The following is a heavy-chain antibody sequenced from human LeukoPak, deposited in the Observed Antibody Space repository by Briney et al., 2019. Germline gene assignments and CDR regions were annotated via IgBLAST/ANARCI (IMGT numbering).Heavy chain of an antibody. Sequence: GGSLRLSCAASGFTFSDYCMNWVRRAPGKGLEWVASISSSSPYIYYTDSVKGRFTISRDNAKNSLYLQMNSLRAEDTAVYYCARLYSRVGPFDYWGQGTLVTVSS. CDR2: ISSSSPYI. D-gene: IGHD5-18*01. CDR1: GFTFSDYC. V-gene: IGHV3-21*06. J-gene: IGHJ4*02. CDR3: ARLYSRVGPFDY.